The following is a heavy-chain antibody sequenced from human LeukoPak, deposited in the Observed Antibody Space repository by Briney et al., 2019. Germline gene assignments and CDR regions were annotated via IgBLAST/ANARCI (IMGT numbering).Heavy chain of an antibody. J-gene: IGHJ4*02. CDR2: ISYDGSNK. V-gene: IGHV3-30*03. CDR3: ATPLNYDILTGYLGY. CDR1: GFTFSSYG. D-gene: IGHD3-9*01. Sequence: GGSLRLSCAASGFTFSSYGMHWVRQAPGKGLEWVALISYDGSNKYYADSVKGRFTISRDNSKNTLYLQMNSLRAEDTAVYYCATPLNYDILTGYLGYWGQGTLVTVSS.